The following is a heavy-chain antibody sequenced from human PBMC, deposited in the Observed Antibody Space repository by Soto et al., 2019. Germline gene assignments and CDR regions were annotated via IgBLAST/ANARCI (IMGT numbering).Heavy chain of an antibody. CDR3: ASGFPYYYDSSGYPIDY. Sequence: ASVKVSCKVSGYTLTELSMHWVRQAPGKGLEWMGGFDPEDGETIYAQKFQGRVTITADESTSTAYMELSSLRSEDTAVYYCASGFPYYYDSSGYPIDYWGQGTLVTVSS. J-gene: IGHJ4*02. CDR2: FDPEDGET. D-gene: IGHD3-22*01. CDR1: GYTLTELS. V-gene: IGHV1-24*01.